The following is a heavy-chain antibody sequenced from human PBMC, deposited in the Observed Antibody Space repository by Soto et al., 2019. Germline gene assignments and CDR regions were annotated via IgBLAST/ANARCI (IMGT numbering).Heavy chain of an antibody. CDR1: GLTFSNYA. V-gene: IGHV3-23*01. Sequence: XGSLRLSCATSGLTFSNYAMSWVRQAPGGGLEWVSSMSGSSSTTYYADSVKGRFTISRDRSKNTLYLQMSSLRAEDTALYYCAKNQERELPRVIDFWGQGTLVTVPS. CDR3: AKNQERELPRVIDF. D-gene: IGHD1-7*01. CDR2: MSGSSSTT. J-gene: IGHJ4*02.